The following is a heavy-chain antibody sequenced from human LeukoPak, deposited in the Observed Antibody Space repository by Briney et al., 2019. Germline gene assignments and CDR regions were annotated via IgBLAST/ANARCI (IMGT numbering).Heavy chain of an antibody. CDR2: INHSGST. V-gene: IGHV4-34*01. Sequence: SETLSLTCAVYGGSFSGYYWSWIRQPPGKGLEWIGEINHSGSTNYNPSLKSRVTTSVDTSKNQFSLKLSSVTAADTAVYYCARGPGFFMDVWGQGTTVTVSS. CDR3: ARGPGFFMDV. J-gene: IGHJ6*02. D-gene: IGHD3-3*01. CDR1: GGSFSGYY.